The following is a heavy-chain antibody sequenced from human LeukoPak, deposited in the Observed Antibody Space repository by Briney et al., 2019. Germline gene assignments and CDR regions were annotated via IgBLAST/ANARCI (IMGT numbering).Heavy chain of an antibody. CDR2: ISYDGSNK. D-gene: IGHD6-13*01. Sequence: PGRSLRLSCAASGFTFSSYGMHWVRQAPGKGLEWVAVISYDGSNKYYAGSVKGRFTISRDNSKNTLYLQMNSLRAEDTAVYYCARDVRAAAGRSPPDYWGQGTLVTVSS. V-gene: IGHV3-30*03. J-gene: IGHJ4*02. CDR1: GFTFSSYG. CDR3: ARDVRAAAGRSPPDY.